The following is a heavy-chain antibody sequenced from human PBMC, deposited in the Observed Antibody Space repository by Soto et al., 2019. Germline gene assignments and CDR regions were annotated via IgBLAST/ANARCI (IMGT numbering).Heavy chain of an antibody. CDR1: GFTFSSFG. CDR2: IWKDGGNE. Sequence: GGSLRLSCAASGFTFSSFGMHWVRQAPGRGLECVAVIWKDGGNEYYADSVKGRFTISRDNSKNTLYLQMNSLKAEDTAVYYCARRDRMSNEVMTYYDYWGQGTLVTVSS. J-gene: IGHJ4*02. V-gene: IGHV3-33*01. D-gene: IGHD2-8*01. CDR3: ARRDRMSNEVMTYYDY.